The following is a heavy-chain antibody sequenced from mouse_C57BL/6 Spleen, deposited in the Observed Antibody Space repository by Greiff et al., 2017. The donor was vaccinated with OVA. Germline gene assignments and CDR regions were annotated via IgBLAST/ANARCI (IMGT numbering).Heavy chain of an antibody. CDR1: GYTFTSYW. Sequence: QVHVKQPGAELVKPGASVKLSCKASGYTFTSYWMHWVKQRPGQGLEWIGMIHPNSGSTNYNEKFKSKATLTVDKSSSTAYMQLSSLTSEDSAVYYCARSSADYWGQGTSVTVSS. D-gene: IGHD3-1*01. CDR3: ARSSADY. J-gene: IGHJ4*01. V-gene: IGHV1-64*01. CDR2: IHPNSGST.